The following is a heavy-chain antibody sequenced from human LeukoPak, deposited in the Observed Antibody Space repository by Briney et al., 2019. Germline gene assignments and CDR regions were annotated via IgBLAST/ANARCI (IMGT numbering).Heavy chain of an antibody. V-gene: IGHV3-11*06. J-gene: IGHJ5*02. CDR3: ARGKDWFDP. CDR1: GFNFSDHY. Sequence: GGSLRLSCAASGFNFSDHYMSWIRQAPGKGLEWVSYISSTSTFTNYVDSVKGRFTISRDNANNSLYLQINSLRAEDTAVYYCARGKDWFDPWGQGTLVTVSS. CDR2: ISSTSTFT.